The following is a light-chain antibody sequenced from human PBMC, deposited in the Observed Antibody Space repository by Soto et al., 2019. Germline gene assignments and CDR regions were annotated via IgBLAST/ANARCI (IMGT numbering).Light chain of an antibody. CDR2: DAN. CDR3: QQRSNWPHSIT. CDR1: QSVSSF. J-gene: IGKJ5*01. V-gene: IGKV3-11*01. Sequence: EIVLTQSPATLSFSPGERSTLAFSVSQSVSSFLAWYQQKPGQAPRLLIFDANNRATGIPPRFSGSGSGTDFTLTISSLEPEDFAVYYCQQRSNWPHSITFGQGTRLEIK.